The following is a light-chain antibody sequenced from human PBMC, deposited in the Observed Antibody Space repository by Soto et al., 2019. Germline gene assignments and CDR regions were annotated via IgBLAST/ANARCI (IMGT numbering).Light chain of an antibody. CDR1: QNIGDW. V-gene: IGKV1-5*03. CDR3: QQYNDLST. CDR2: KAS. J-gene: IGKJ4*02. Sequence: DIQMTQSPSTLSASVGDRVTIACRARQNIGDWLAWYQQKPGKAPNLLIYKASTLESGIPSRFSGSGSGTEFTLAISSLQTEDFATYYCQQYNDLSTFGGGTKVDIK.